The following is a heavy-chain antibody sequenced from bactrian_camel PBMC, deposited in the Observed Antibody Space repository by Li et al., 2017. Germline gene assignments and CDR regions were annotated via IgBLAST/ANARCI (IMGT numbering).Heavy chain of an antibody. CDR1: GYTDTIYA. CDR3: AARGRPYYSAGYSEEYNY. J-gene: IGHJ4*01. V-gene: IGHV3S53*01. Sequence: HVQLVESGGDSVQSGGSLRLSCVLFGYTDTIYAMGSFRQVPGKDREGVASTDRDGTTSYAGSVKGRFTTSKDNAKNTLYLQMNSLKPEDTAMYVCAARGRPYYSAGYSEEYNYWGQGTQVTVS. D-gene: IGHD2*01. CDR2: TDRDGTT.